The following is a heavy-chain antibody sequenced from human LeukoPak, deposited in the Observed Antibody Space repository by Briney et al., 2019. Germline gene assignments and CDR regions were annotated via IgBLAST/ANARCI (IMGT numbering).Heavy chain of an antibody. J-gene: IGHJ5*02. CDR1: GGSISSRIYY. Sequence: PSETLSLTCTVSGGSISSRIYYWGWIRQPPGKGLEWIGSIYYSGSTYYNPSLKSRVTISVDTSKNQFSLKLSSVTAADTAVYYCAREEGATEQLDPWGQGTLVTVSS. CDR2: IYYSGST. V-gene: IGHV4-39*07. D-gene: IGHD1-26*01. CDR3: AREEGATEQLDP.